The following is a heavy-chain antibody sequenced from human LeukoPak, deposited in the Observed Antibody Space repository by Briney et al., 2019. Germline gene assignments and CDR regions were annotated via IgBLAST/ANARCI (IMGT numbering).Heavy chain of an antibody. J-gene: IGHJ5*02. V-gene: IGHV5-51*01. CDR1: GYTFTTSW. CDR2: IYPTDSDT. D-gene: IGHD1-1*01. Sequence: GESLKISCQASGYTFTTSWIAWVRQMPGKGLELMGLIYPTDSDTRYSPSFQGQVTISADKSINTAYLQWSSLKASDTAVYYCARQYKSETFKVGFDPWGRGTLVTVSS. CDR3: ARQYKSETFKVGFDP.